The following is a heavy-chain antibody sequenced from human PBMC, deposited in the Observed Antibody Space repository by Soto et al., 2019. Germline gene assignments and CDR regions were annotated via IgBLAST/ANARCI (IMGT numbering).Heavy chain of an antibody. J-gene: IGHJ2*01. Sequence: GGSLRLSCAASGFTVSSTYMSWVRQAPGKGLEWVSGISGSGISTHYADSVKGRFTVSRDNSKNTLYLQMNSLRAEDTAVYNCAKEPVGPDWYFDLWGRGTLVTVSS. V-gene: IGHV3-23*01. CDR3: AKEPVGPDWYFDL. CDR1: GFTVSSTY. CDR2: ISGSGIST.